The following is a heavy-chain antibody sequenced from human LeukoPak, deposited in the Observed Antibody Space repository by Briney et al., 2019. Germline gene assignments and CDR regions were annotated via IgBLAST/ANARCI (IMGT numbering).Heavy chain of an antibody. Sequence: GGSLRLSCAASGFTFSTYGMHWVRQATGKGLEWVSGINPAGDTYYPGSVKGRFTISREDAKNSLYLQMNSLRVGDTAVYYCARGDCSGGSCSSMDVWGQGTTVTVSS. D-gene: IGHD2-15*01. CDR2: INPAGDT. CDR3: ARGDCSGGSCSSMDV. CDR1: GFTFSTYG. V-gene: IGHV3-13*04. J-gene: IGHJ6*02.